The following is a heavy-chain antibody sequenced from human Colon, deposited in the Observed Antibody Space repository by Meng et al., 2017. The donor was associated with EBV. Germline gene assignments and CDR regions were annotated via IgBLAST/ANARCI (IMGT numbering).Heavy chain of an antibody. CDR1: XGSFSGIY. Sequence: QVQLQQWGAGLLKPSXXXXLXXXVHXGSFSGIYWSWIRQPPGKGLEWIGEINHSGSSSYNPSLKSRVTISIDTSKNQVSLKLRSVTAADTAVYYCARGRIIEAAGTVWFAALSVWGQGTLVTVSS. D-gene: IGHD6-13*01. J-gene: IGHJ4*02. CDR3: ARGRIIEAAGTVWFAALSV. V-gene: IGHV4-34*01. CDR2: INHSGSS.